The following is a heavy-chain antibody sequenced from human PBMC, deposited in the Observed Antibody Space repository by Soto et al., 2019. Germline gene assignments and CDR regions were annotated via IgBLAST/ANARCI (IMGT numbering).Heavy chain of an antibody. J-gene: IGHJ6*02. Sequence: GGSLRLSCAASGFTFSSYSMNWVRQAPGKGLEWVSSISSSSSYIYYADSVKGRFTISRDNAKNSLYLQMNSLRAEDTAVYYCARVGFLCSSTSCYSITLYYYGMDVWGQGTTVTVSS. CDR1: GFTFSSYS. D-gene: IGHD2-2*01. V-gene: IGHV3-21*01. CDR3: ARVGFLCSSTSCYSITLYYYGMDV. CDR2: ISSSSSYI.